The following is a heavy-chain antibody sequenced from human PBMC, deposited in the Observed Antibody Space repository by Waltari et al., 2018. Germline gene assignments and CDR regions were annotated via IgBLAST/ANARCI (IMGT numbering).Heavy chain of an antibody. J-gene: IGHJ1*01. D-gene: IGHD3-10*01. CDR2: ISDSGVVR. V-gene: IGHV3-23*01. CDR1: GVRFSKYA. Sequence: EVQLLESGGGLAPPGGSLRLSCVASGVRFSKYAMSWVRQAPGKGLEWVAGISDSGVVRNYADSVKGRLTVSRDNSINTVFLQINSLTAEDTAIYYCARHLYGIDYLELDTWGRGTLVAVSS. CDR3: ARHLYGIDYLELDT.